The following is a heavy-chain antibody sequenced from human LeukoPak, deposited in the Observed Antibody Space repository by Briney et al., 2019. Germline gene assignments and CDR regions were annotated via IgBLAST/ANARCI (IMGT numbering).Heavy chain of an antibody. CDR1: GFTFSSYA. D-gene: IGHD3-3*01. J-gene: IGHJ4*02. CDR3: AKTYDFWSGYYTPYFDY. Sequence: GGSLRLSCAASGFTFSSYAMSWVRQAPGKGLGWVSGISGSGGSTYYADSVKGRFTISRDNSKNTLYLQMNSLRAEDTAVYYCAKTYDFWSGYYTPYFDYWGQGTLVTVSS. V-gene: IGHV3-23*01. CDR2: ISGSGGST.